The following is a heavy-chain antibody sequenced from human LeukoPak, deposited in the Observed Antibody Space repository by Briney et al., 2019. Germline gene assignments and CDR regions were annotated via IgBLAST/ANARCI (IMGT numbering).Heavy chain of an antibody. Sequence: GGSLRLSCAASGFTFSSYSMNWVRQAPGKGLEWVSSISSRSSYIYYADSVKDRFTISRDNAKNSLYLQMNSLRAEDTAVYYCASTYGSGSYYPILFDYWGQGTLVTVSS. V-gene: IGHV3-21*01. CDR3: ASTYGSGSYYPILFDY. CDR2: ISSRSSYI. D-gene: IGHD3-10*01. CDR1: GFTFSSYS. J-gene: IGHJ4*02.